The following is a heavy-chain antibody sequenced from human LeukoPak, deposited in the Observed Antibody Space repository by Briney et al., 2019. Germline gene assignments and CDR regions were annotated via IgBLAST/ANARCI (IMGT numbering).Heavy chain of an antibody. CDR1: GGSLSSTSYY. CDR3: ARQQDHFDY. CDR2: VYYSGST. J-gene: IGHJ4*02. Sequence: SETLSLTCSVSGGSLSSTSYYWGWIRQPPGKGLEWIGSVYYSGSTYCNPSLKSRVTISVDTSKNQFSLKLSSVTAADTAVYYCARQQDHFDYWGQGALVAVSS. V-gene: IGHV4-39*01.